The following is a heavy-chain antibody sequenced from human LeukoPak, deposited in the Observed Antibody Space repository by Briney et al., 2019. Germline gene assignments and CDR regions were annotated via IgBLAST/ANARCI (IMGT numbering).Heavy chain of an antibody. CDR2: INPNSGGT. J-gene: IGHJ5*02. CDR1: GYTFTGYY. CDR3: ARVRRSTVTTAWFDP. D-gene: IGHD4-17*01. V-gene: IGHV1-2*06. Sequence: GASVKVSCKASGYTFTGYYMHWVRQAPGQGLEWMGRINPNSGGTNYAQKFQGRVTMTRDTSISTAYMELSRLRSYDTAVYYCARVRRSTVTTAWFDPWGQGTLVTVSS.